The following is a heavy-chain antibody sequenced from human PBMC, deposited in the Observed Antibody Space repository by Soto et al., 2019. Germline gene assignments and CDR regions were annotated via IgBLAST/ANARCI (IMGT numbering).Heavy chain of an antibody. D-gene: IGHD2-21*02. CDR1: GYTFTSYG. CDR3: ARDRDAYCGGDCYSSDAFDI. J-gene: IGHJ3*02. V-gene: IGHV1-18*01. Sequence: QVQLVQSGAEVKKPGASVKVSCKASGYTFTSYGICWVRQAPGQGLEWMGWISAYNGNTNYAQKLQGRVTMTTDTSTSTAYMELRSLRSDDTAVYYCARDRDAYCGGDCYSSDAFDIWGQGTMVTVSS. CDR2: ISAYNGNT.